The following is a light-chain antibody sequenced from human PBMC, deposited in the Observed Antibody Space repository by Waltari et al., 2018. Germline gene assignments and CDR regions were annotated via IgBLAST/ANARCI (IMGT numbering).Light chain of an antibody. J-gene: IGKJ1*01. V-gene: IGKV4-1*01. Sequence: DIVMTQSPDSLAVSLGEGATINCKSSQSVLFSTNNNNFLAWYQQKTGQPPKLLFYWASPPESGVPHRFSGSGSGTDFTLTISSLQAEDVAVYYCQQYRSTLWTFGQGTRVEIK. CDR1: QSVLFSTNNNNF. CDR2: WAS. CDR3: QQYRSTLWT.